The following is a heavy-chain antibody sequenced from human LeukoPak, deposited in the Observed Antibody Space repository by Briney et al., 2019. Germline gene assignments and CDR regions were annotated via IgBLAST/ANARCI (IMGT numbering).Heavy chain of an antibody. D-gene: IGHD6-19*01. CDR1: GGSISSGSYY. Sequence: SETLSLTCTASGGSISSGSYYWSWNRQRAGKGLEWIGRIYTSGSTNYNSSLKSRVTISVDTSKNQLSLKLSSVTAADTAVYYCARVRTAVAGTGGPFDYWGQGTLVTVSS. J-gene: IGHJ4*02. V-gene: IGHV4-61*02. CDR2: IYTSGST. CDR3: ARVRTAVAGTGGPFDY.